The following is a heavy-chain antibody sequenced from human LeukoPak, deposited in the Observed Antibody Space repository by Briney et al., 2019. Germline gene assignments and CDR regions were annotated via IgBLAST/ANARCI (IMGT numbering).Heavy chain of an antibody. CDR3: AREIHYDSSGQRSLHAFDI. CDR2: IYTRGST. V-gene: IGHV4-61*02. CDR1: DGSISSGSYY. Sequence: ETSETLSLTCTVSDGSISSGSYYWSWIRQPAGKGLEWIGRIYTRGSTNYNPSLKSRVTISVDTSKNQFSLKLSSVTAADTALYYCAREIHYDSSGQRSLHAFDIWGQGTMVTVSS. J-gene: IGHJ3*02. D-gene: IGHD3-22*01.